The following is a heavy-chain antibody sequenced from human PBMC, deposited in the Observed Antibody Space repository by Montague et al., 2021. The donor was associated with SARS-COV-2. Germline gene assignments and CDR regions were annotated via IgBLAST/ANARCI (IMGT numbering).Heavy chain of an antibody. J-gene: IGHJ4*02. Sequence: SLRLSCAASGFTVSSNYMSWVRQAPGKGLEWVALISYDGTTKYYADSVQDRFTISRDNSKNTLSLQMNSLRPEDTSVFYCGRGGDYGDYVGYWGQGTLVTVSS. V-gene: IGHV3-30-3*01. CDR2: ISYDGTTK. D-gene: IGHD4-17*01. CDR3: GRGGDYGDYVGY. CDR1: GFTVSSNY.